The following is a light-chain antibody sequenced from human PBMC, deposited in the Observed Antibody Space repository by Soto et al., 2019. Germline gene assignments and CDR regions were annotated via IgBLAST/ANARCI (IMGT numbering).Light chain of an antibody. CDR2: ATS. CDR1: QSISSY. Sequence: DIHMTQSPSSLSASVGDRVTITGRASQSISSYLNWYQQTPGKAPKLLIYATSTLQSGVPSRFSGRGSGTDFTLTISSLQPEDFATYYCQQSYSNPRTFGQGTKVDIK. V-gene: IGKV1-39*01. J-gene: IGKJ1*01. CDR3: QQSYSNPRT.